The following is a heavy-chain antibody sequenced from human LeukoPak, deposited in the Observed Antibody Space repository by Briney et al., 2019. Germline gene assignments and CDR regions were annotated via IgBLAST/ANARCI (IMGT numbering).Heavy chain of an antibody. J-gene: IGHJ3*02. CDR2: IYYSGST. Sequence: PSETLSLTCTVSGGSISSYYWSWIRQPPGKGLEWIGYIYYSGSTNYNPSLKSRVTISVDTSKNQFSLKLSSVTAADTAVYYCARGGVAGPYAFDIWGQGTMVTVSS. D-gene: IGHD6-19*01. V-gene: IGHV4-59*01. CDR3: ARGGVAGPYAFDI. CDR1: GGSISSYY.